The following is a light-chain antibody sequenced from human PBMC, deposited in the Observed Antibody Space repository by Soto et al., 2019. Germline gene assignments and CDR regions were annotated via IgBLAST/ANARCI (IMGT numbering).Light chain of an antibody. CDR2: EVS. Sequence: VMTQTPLRLAGTPLRPSAIACEXSRXLLHTDGKTYLYWYQQKSGQPPQLLIYEVSRRFSGVPDRFSGSGSGTDFTLKISRVEAEDVGVYYCMQGIQVPITFGQGTRLEIK. J-gene: IGKJ5*01. CDR1: RXLLHTDGKTY. V-gene: IGKV2-29*03. CDR3: MQGIQVPIT.